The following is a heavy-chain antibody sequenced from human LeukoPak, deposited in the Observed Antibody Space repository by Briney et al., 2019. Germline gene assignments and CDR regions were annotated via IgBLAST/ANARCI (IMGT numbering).Heavy chain of an antibody. V-gene: IGHV3-53*01. J-gene: IGHJ4*02. Sequence: GGSLGLSCAASGFIVSNNYMNWVRQAPGKGLEWVSIIYSGGGTYYADSVKGRFTISRDNSKNTLYLQMNSLRADDTAVYYCARGCYYERSGYCPFDYWGPGTLVTVSS. CDR1: GFIVSNNY. CDR2: IYSGGGT. D-gene: IGHD3-22*01. CDR3: ARGCYYERSGYCPFDY.